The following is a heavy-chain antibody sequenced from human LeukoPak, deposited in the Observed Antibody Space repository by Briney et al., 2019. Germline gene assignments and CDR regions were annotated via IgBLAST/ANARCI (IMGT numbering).Heavy chain of an antibody. J-gene: IGHJ4*02. CDR2: IGGSGGAT. V-gene: IGHV3-23*01. Sequence: GGPLRLSCAASGFTFSSFAMTWVRQAPGKGLEWVSTIGGSGGATYYADSVKGRFTISRDGSMNTVYLQMNRLRAEDTAVYHCTKAHRALYSTSHYLYFDLWGLGTLLTVSS. D-gene: IGHD6-13*01. CDR3: TKAHRALYSTSHYLYFDL. CDR1: GFTFSSFA.